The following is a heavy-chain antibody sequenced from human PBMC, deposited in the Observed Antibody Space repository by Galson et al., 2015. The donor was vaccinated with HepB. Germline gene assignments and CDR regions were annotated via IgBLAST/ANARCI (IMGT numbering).Heavy chain of an antibody. CDR1: GFTFSSYA. D-gene: IGHD2-2*01. J-gene: IGHJ4*02. V-gene: IGHV3-30*04. CDR3: AREWGIVVVPAAAFDY. Sequence: SLRLSCAASGFTFSSYAMHWVRQAPGKGLEWVAVISYDGSNKYYADSVKGRFTISRDNSKNTLYLQMNSLRAEDTAVYYCAREWGIVVVPAAAFDYWGQGTLVTVSS. CDR2: ISYDGSNK.